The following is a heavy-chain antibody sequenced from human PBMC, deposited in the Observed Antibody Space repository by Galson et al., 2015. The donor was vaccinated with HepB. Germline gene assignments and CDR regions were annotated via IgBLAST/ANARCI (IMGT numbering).Heavy chain of an antibody. J-gene: IGHJ5*02. D-gene: IGHD1-1*01. CDR3: ARDSTHDPGAAYHNWFDP. Sequence: SVKVSCKASGGSFSNYAISWVRQAPGQGLEWMGRIIPILDLTNYVQKFQGRVTITADKSTSTAFMELSSLRSEDTAVYYCARDSTHDPGAAYHNWFDPWGQGTPVTVSS. CDR1: GGSFSNYA. CDR2: IIPILDLT. V-gene: IGHV1-69*04.